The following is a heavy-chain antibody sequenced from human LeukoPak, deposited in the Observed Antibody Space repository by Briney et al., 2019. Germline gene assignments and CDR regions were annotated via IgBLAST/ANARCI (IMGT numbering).Heavy chain of an antibody. CDR3: APDGDTSCCY. Sequence: PGGSLRLSCAASGFTFSSYSMNWVRQAPGKGLEWVSYISSSSSTIYYADSVKGRFTISRDNAKNSLYLQTNSLRAEDTAVYYCAPDGDTSCCYWGQGTLVTVSS. J-gene: IGHJ4*02. V-gene: IGHV3-48*01. CDR2: ISSSSSTI. CDR1: GFTFSSYS. D-gene: IGHD2-2*01.